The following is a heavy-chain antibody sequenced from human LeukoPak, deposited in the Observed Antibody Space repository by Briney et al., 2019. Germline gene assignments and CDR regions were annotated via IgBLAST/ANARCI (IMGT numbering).Heavy chain of an antibody. CDR2: INSDGNII. D-gene: IGHD6-13*01. CDR1: GFDFSTFW. CDR3: ATYLTLDST. V-gene: IGHV3-74*01. J-gene: IGHJ5*02. Sequence: PGGSLRLSCATSGFDFSTFWMHWGRQAPGKGMVWVARINSDGNIISSADSVKSRFTISRDNAKNTLDLQMSSLRAEDTAVYYCATYLTLDSTWGQGTLVSVSS.